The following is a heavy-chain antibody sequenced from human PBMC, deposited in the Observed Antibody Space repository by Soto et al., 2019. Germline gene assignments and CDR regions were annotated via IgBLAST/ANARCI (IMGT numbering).Heavy chain of an antibody. V-gene: IGHV4-4*07. J-gene: IGHJ4*02. CDR1: GASITGTSY. Sequence: QVQLQESGPGLMKPSETLSLTCTVSGASITGTSYWSWIRQPAGKGLEWIGRFSLSGTTNYIPSLRSRVTMSADVSKNQFSLRLTSVTAADTALYYCARGMTPPGAPAWYYFDSWGQGTLVTVSS. CDR2: FSLSGTT. CDR3: ARGMTPPGAPAWYYFDS. D-gene: IGHD2-8*02.